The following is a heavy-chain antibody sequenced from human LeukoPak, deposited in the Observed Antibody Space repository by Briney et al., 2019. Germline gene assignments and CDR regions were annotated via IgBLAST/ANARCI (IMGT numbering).Heavy chain of an antibody. CDR3: ARDLRGYSYGRSPFDY. CDR1: GFTLSSYS. CDR2: ISSSSSTI. V-gene: IGHV3-48*01. D-gene: IGHD5-18*01. Sequence: GGSLRLSCAASGFTLSSYSMNWVSQAPGKGLEWVSYISSSSSTIYYADSVKGRFTISRDNAKNSLYLQMNSLRAEDTAVYYCARDLRGYSYGRSPFDYWGQGTLVTVSS. J-gene: IGHJ4*02.